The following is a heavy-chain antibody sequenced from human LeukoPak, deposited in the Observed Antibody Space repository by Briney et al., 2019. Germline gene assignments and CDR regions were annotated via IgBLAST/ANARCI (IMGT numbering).Heavy chain of an antibody. J-gene: IGHJ4*02. Sequence: GRSLRLSCAASGFTFSNYLMHWVRQAPGKGLEWVALMSYDGSNSNYADSVKGRFTISRDNSKNTLYLQMNSLRAEDTAVYYCAWQQLECFDYWGQGTLVTVPS. CDR3: AWQQLECFDY. CDR2: MSYDGSNS. V-gene: IGHV3-30-3*01. CDR1: GFTFSNYL. D-gene: IGHD6-13*01.